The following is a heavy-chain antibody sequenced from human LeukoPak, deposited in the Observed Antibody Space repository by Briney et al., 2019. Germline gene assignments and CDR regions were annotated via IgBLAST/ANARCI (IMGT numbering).Heavy chain of an antibody. J-gene: IGHJ4*02. V-gene: IGHV3-7*01. Sequence: GGSLRLSCAASGFTFSSYWMTWVRQAPGKGLEWVANIKQDGSEKYYVDSVKGRFTITRDNAKNSLYLQMNSLRAEDTAVYYCAKTSSSSDRDYWGQGTLVTVSS. CDR3: AKTSSSSDRDY. CDR2: IKQDGSEK. D-gene: IGHD6-6*01. CDR1: GFTFSSYW.